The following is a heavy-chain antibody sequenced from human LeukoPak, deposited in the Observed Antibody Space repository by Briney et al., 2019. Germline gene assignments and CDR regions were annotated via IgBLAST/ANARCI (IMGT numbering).Heavy chain of an antibody. CDR3: ARGGVAAAIQRGEGNFDY. CDR2: ISYDGSNK. D-gene: IGHD2-2*02. CDR1: GFTFSSYA. V-gene: IGHV3-30-3*01. J-gene: IGHJ4*02. Sequence: GRSLRLSCAASGFTFSSYAMHLVRQAPGKWLEWVAVISYDGSNKYYADSVKGRFTISRDNSKNTLYLQMNSLRAEDTAVYYCARGGVAAAIQRGEGNFDYWGQGTLVTVSS.